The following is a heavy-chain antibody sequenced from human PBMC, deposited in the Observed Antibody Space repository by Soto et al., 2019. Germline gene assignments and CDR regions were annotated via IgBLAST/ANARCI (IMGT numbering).Heavy chain of an antibody. V-gene: IGHV1-69*02. J-gene: IGHJ5*02. CDR2: IIPILGIA. CDR1: GGTFSSYT. CDR3: ATLLAARNWFDP. Sequence: QVQLVQSGAEVKKPGSSVKVSCKASGGTFSSYTISWVRQAPGQGLEWMGRIIPILGIANYAQKFQGRVTITADKSTRTAYMELSSLRSEDTAVYSCATLLAARNWFDPWGQGTLVTVSS. D-gene: IGHD6-6*01.